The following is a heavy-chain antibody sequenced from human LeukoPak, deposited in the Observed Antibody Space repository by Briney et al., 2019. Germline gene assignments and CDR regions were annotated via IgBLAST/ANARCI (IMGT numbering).Heavy chain of an antibody. CDR2: VSGSGAGT. Sequence: PGGSLRLSCAASGLTFNTYAMSWVRQAPGKGLQWVSTVSGSGAGTFYGDSVKGRFTISRDNSNNTLFLQMNSLRAEDTAVYYRAKDLHIVVVGGYFDYWGQGTLVTVSS. D-gene: IGHD2-21*01. V-gene: IGHV3-23*01. CDR3: AKDLHIVVVGGYFDY. J-gene: IGHJ4*02. CDR1: GLTFNTYA.